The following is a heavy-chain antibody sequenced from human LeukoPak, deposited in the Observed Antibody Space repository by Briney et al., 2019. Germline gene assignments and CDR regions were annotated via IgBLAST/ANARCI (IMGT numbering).Heavy chain of an antibody. CDR3: ARDPGRRYFDY. Sequence: SETLSLTCTVSGGSISSYYWSWIWQPPGKGLEWIGYIYYSGSTNYNPSLKSRVTISVDTSKNQFSLKLSSVTAADTAVYYCARDPGRRYFDYWGQGTLVTVSS. J-gene: IGHJ4*02. V-gene: IGHV4-59*01. CDR1: GGSISSYY. CDR2: IYYSGST.